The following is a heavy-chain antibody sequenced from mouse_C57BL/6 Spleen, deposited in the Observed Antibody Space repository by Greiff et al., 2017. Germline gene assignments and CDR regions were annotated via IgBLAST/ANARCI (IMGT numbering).Heavy chain of an antibody. D-gene: IGHD2-3*01. CDR3: AKGWLPTTYDY. V-gene: IGHV1-80*01. Sequence: QVQLQPSGAELVKPGASVKISCKASGYAFSSYWMNWVKQRPGKGLEWIGQIYPGDGDTNYNGKFKGKATLTADKSSSTAYMQLSSLTSEDSAVYFCAKGWLPTTYDYWGQGTTLTVSS. CDR2: IYPGDGDT. CDR1: GYAFSSYW. J-gene: IGHJ2*01.